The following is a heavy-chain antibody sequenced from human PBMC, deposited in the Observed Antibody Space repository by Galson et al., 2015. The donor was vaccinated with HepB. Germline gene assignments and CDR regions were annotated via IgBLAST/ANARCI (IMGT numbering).Heavy chain of an antibody. Sequence: SLRLSCAASGFTFSSYAVSWVRQAPGKGLEWVSAISGSGGSTYYADSVKGRFTISRDNSKNTLYLQMNSLRAEDTAVYYCAKDSTGGGQGDAFDIWGQGTMVTVSS. CDR2: ISGSGGST. J-gene: IGHJ3*02. V-gene: IGHV3-23*01. D-gene: IGHD6-25*01. CDR1: GFTFSSYA. CDR3: AKDSTGGGQGDAFDI.